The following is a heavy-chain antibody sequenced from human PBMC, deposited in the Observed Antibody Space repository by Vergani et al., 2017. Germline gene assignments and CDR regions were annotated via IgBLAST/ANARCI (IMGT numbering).Heavy chain of an antibody. CDR3: ARHYTAMVFFDY. CDR2: IYHSGST. J-gene: IGHJ4*02. D-gene: IGHD5-18*01. Sequence: QVQLQQWGAGLLKPSETLSLTCAVYGGSFSGYYWGWIRQPPGKGLEWIGSIYHSGSTYYNPSLKSRVTISVDTSKNQFSLKLSSVTAADTAVYYCARHYTAMVFFDYWGQGTLVTVSS. CDR1: GGSFSGYY. V-gene: IGHV4-34*01.